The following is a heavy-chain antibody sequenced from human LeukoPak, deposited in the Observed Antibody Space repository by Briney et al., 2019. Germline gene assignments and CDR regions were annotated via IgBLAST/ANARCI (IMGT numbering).Heavy chain of an antibody. Sequence: SETLSLACAVYGGSFSGYYWSWIRQPPGKGLEWIGEINHSGSTNYNPSLKSRVTISVDTSKNQFSLRLSSVTAADTAVYYCARLLRYFRRYYYYGMDVWGQGTTVTVSS. CDR1: GGSFSGYY. D-gene: IGHD3-9*01. CDR2: INHSGST. CDR3: ARLLRYFRRYYYYGMDV. J-gene: IGHJ6*02. V-gene: IGHV4-34*01.